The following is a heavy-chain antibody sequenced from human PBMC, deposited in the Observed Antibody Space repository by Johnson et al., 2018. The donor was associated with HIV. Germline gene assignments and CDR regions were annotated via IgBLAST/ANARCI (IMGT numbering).Heavy chain of an antibody. CDR3: TRQADI. CDR1: GFTVSSNY. V-gene: IGHV3-66*04. Sequence: VQLVESGGGLVQPGGSLRLSCAASGFTVSSNYMSWVRQAPGKGLEWVSVIYSGGSTYYADSVKGRFTISRDDSKNTAYLQMNSLKTEDTAVYYCTRQADIWGQGTMVTVSS. CDR2: IYSGGST. J-gene: IGHJ3*02.